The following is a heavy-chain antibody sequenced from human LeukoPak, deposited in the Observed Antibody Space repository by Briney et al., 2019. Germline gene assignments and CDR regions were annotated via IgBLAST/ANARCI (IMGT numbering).Heavy chain of an antibody. Sequence: ASVKVSCKASGYTFTGYYMHWVRQAPGQGLEWMGRINPNSGGTNYAQKFRGRVTMTRDTSISTAYMELSRLRSGDTAVYYCATDYDILTGYSTVDYWGQGTLVTVSS. V-gene: IGHV1-2*06. CDR2: INPNSGGT. J-gene: IGHJ4*02. D-gene: IGHD3-9*01. CDR1: GYTFTGYY. CDR3: ATDYDILTGYSTVDY.